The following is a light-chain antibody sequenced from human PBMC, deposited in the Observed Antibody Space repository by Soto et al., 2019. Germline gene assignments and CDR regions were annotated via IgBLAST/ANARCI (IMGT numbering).Light chain of an antibody. Sequence: DIVMTQSPDSLAVSLGERATINCKSSQSILYTVNNLNYLAWYQQRPGQPPRLLISWASTRESGVPDRFSGSGSVTDFTLTISSLQAEDVAVYYCQQYYNPHPLPLGPGTQVEIK. CDR3: QQYYNPHPLP. CDR1: QSILYTVNNLNY. V-gene: IGKV4-1*01. J-gene: IGKJ1*01. CDR2: WAS.